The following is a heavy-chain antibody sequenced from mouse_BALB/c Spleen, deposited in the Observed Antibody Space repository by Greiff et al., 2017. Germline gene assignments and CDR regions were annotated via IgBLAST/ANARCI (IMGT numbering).Heavy chain of an antibody. D-gene: IGHD2-4*01. CDR1: GYTFTSYW. V-gene: IGHV1-87*01. CDR3: ARGGYDYDLYYAMDY. CDR2: IYPGDGDT. Sequence: VKLQESGAELARPGASVKLSCKASGYTFTSYWMQWVKQRPGQGLEWIGAIYPGDGDTRYTQKFKGKATLTADKSSSTAYMQLSSLASEDSAVYYCARGGYDYDLYYAMDYWGQGTSVTVSS. J-gene: IGHJ4*01.